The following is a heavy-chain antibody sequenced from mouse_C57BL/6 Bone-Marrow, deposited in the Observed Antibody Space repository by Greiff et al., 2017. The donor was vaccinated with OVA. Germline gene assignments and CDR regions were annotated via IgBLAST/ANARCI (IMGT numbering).Heavy chain of an antibody. V-gene: IGHV5-9-1*02. CDR2: ISSGGDYI. CDR1: GFTFSSYA. J-gene: IGHJ4*01. CDR3: TRLLDAMDY. Sequence: EVKVVESGEGLVKPGGSLKLSCAASGFTFSSYAMSWVRQTPEKRLEWVAYISSGGDYIYYADTVKGRCTISRDNARNTLYLQMSSLKSEDTAMYYCTRLLDAMDYWGQGTAVTVSS. D-gene: IGHD2-1*01.